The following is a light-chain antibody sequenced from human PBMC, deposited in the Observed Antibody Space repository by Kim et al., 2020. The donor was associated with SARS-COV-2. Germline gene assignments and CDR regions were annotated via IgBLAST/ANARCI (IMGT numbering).Light chain of an antibody. CDR1: QSVSRSY. J-gene: IGKJ1*01. Sequence: EIVLTQSPGTLSLSPGERATLSCRASQSVSRSYLAWYQQKPGQAPRLLIYGASSRATGIPDRFSGSGSGTDFTLTISRLEPEDFAVYFCQKYGSSPPTFGQRAQVEIK. CDR2: GAS. V-gene: IGKV3-20*01. CDR3: QKYGSSPPT.